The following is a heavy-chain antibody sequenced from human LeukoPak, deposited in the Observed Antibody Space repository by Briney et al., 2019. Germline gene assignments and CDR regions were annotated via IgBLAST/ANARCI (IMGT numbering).Heavy chain of an antibody. Sequence: PGRSLRLSCAASGFSFSNYGMHWVRQAPGKGLEWVAVISYDGGNKYYADSVKGRFTIPRDNSKNTVYLQMNSLRAEDTAVYYCAKDFWFGEHKAPLDYWGQGTLVTVSS. CDR1: GFSFSNYG. D-gene: IGHD3-10*01. V-gene: IGHV3-30*18. CDR3: AKDFWFGEHKAPLDY. CDR2: ISYDGGNK. J-gene: IGHJ4*02.